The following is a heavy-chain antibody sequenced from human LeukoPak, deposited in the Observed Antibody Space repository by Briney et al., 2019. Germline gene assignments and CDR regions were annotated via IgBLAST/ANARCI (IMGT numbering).Heavy chain of an antibody. D-gene: IGHD6-19*01. CDR2: INQGGSEK. CDR3: ARVGGGDGSGWSTTDY. V-gene: IGHV3-7*01. J-gene: IGHJ4*02. Sequence: GGSLRLSCVASGFTFSSYWMSWVRQAPGKGPEWVANINQGGSEKYDVDSAKGRFTISRDNAKNSLYLQMNSLRVEDTAMYYCARVGGGDGSGWSTTDYWGQGTLVTISS. CDR1: GFTFSSYW.